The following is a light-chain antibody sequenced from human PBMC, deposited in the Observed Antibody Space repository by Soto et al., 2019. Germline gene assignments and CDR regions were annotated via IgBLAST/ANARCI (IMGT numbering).Light chain of an antibody. CDR1: SSDVGVYDY. V-gene: IGLV2-11*01. CDR2: DVT. Sequence: QSALTQPRSVSGSPGQSVTISCTGSSSDVGVYDYVSWYQQHPGKAPKIMIYDVTKRPSGVPDRFSGSKSGNTASLTISGLQAEDEADYYCCSYAGSYTVVLGGGTQLTVL. CDR3: CSYAGSYTVV. J-gene: IGLJ2*01.